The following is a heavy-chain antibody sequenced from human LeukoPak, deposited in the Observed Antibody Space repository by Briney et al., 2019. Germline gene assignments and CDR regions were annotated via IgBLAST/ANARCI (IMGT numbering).Heavy chain of an antibody. CDR2: IYYSGNT. CDR1: GGSISNKY. CDR3: ARYARIEYSSSDWFDP. J-gene: IGHJ5*02. D-gene: IGHD6-6*01. Sequence: SETLSLTCTVSGGSISNKYWSWIRQPPGKGLEWIGYIYYSGNTNYNPSLKSRVTILVDTSKNQVSLKLSSVTAADTAVYHCARYARIEYSSSDWFDPWGQGTLVTVSS. V-gene: IGHV4-59*12.